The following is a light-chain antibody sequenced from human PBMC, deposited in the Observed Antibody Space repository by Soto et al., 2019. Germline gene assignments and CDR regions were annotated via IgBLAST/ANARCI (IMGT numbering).Light chain of an antibody. CDR2: DGS. CDR1: QSISTW. V-gene: IGKV1-5*01. J-gene: IGKJ1*01. CDR3: QQYSSFSS. Sequence: DIQMTQSPSTLSASVGDRVTITCRASQSISTWLAWYQQKPGKAPKFLIFDGSSLQSGVPSRFSGSGSGTEFTLTISSLQPDDFATYYCQQYSSFSSFGQGTKVDIK.